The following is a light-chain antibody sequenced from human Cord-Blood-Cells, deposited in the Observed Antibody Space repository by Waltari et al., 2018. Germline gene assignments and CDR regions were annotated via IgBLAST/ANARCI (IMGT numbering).Light chain of an antibody. J-gene: IGKJ1*01. CDR2: DAS. V-gene: IGKV1-5*01. CDR1: QSISSW. CDR3: QQYNSYWT. Sequence: DIQMTQSPSTLSASVGDRVTITCRASQSISSWLAWYQQKPGKAPKLLIYDASSVESGVPSRFSGSGSGTEFTLTISSLQPDDFATYYCQQYNSYWTFGLGTKVEIK.